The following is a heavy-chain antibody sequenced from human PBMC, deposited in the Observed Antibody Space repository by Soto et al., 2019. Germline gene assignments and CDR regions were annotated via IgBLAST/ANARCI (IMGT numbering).Heavy chain of an antibody. V-gene: IGHV5-51*01. Sequence: EVQLAQSGAEVKKPGESLKISCKGSGYSFTSYWIGWVRQMPGKGLEWMGIIYPGDCDTRYSPSFQGQVTISADKSISPSDLKWSSLKASYSAMNYRARQGGLQQLGVGYYFDYWCHGTLFTVSS. CDR3: ARQGGLQQLGVGYYFDY. CDR1: GYSFTSYW. J-gene: IGHJ4*01. D-gene: IGHD6-13*01. CDR2: IYPGDCDT.